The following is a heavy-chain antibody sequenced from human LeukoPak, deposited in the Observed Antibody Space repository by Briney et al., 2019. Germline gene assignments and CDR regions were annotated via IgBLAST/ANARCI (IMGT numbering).Heavy chain of an antibody. CDR3: ARGRGLRLGELSLTAVIYYFDY. CDR2: INHSGST. Sequence: PSETLSLTCAVYGGSFSGYYWSWIRQPPGKGLEWIGEINHSGSTNYNPSLKSRVTISVDTSKNQFSLKLSSVTAADTAVYYCARGRGLRLGELSLTAVIYYFDYWGQGTLVTVSS. D-gene: IGHD3-16*02. J-gene: IGHJ4*02. CDR1: GGSFSGYY. V-gene: IGHV4-34*01.